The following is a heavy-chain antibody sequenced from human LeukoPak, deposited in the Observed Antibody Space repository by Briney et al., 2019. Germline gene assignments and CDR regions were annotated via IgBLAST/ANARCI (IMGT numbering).Heavy chain of an antibody. V-gene: IGHV3-23*01. CDR2: ITSNGGST. CDR3: ARGYSAYQYYFDY. Sequence: GGSLRLSCAASGFTFSRYVMSWVRQAPGKGLEWVAVITSNGGSTYHADSVKGRSTISRDNSKNTLYLQMSSLRAEDTAVYYCARGYSAYQYYFDYWGQGTLVTVSS. D-gene: IGHD5-18*01. J-gene: IGHJ4*02. CDR1: GFTFSRYV.